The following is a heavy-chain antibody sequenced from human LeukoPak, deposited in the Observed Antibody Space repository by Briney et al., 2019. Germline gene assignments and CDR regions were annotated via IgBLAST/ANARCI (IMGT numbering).Heavy chain of an antibody. Sequence: GGSLRLSCAASGFTFSSYAMSWGRQPPGKGLEWVSAISGSGGSTYYADSVKGRFTISRDNSKNTLYLQMNSLRAEDTAVYYCAKEIRQWLVNWFDPWGQGTLVTVSS. J-gene: IGHJ5*02. D-gene: IGHD6-19*01. CDR2: ISGSGGST. CDR3: AKEIRQWLVNWFDP. V-gene: IGHV3-23*01. CDR1: GFTFSSYA.